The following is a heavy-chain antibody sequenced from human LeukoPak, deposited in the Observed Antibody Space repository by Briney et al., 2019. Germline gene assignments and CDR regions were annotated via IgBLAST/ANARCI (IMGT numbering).Heavy chain of an antibody. D-gene: IGHD4/OR15-4a*01. Sequence: QPGGSLRLSCAASGFTFSSNVMSWVRRAPGKGLEWVSSISGNGVSTYYADSVKGRFTISRDNSKDTLYLQMDSLRVEDTATYYCARRAGAYSHPYDYWGQGTLVTVSS. V-gene: IGHV3-23*01. CDR2: ISGNGVST. CDR3: ARRAGAYSHPYDY. CDR1: GFTFSSNV. J-gene: IGHJ4*02.